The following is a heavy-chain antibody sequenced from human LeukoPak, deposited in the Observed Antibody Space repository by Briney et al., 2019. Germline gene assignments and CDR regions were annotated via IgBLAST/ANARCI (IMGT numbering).Heavy chain of an antibody. V-gene: IGHV3-48*04. Sequence: PGGSLRLSCAASGFTFSSYSMNWVRQAPGKGLEWVSYIISSSSTIYYADSVKGRFTISRDNAKNSLYLQMNSLRAEDTAVYYCARGVGYTDYWGQGTLVTVSS. CDR2: IISSSSTI. CDR1: GFTFSSYS. CDR3: ARGVGYTDY. J-gene: IGHJ4*02. D-gene: IGHD5-18*01.